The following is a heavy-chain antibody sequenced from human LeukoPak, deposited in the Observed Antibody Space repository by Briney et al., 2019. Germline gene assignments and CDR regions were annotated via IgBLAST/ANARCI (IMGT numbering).Heavy chain of an antibody. Sequence: GASVKVSCKASGGTFISYAISWVRQAPGQGLEWMGGIIPIFGTANYAQKFQGRVTITSDESTSTAYMELSSLRSEDTAVYYCARGGSTSCCPRTTREYYYYGMDVWGKGTTVTVSS. D-gene: IGHD2-2*01. J-gene: IGHJ6*04. CDR3: ARGGSTSCCPRTTREYYYYGMDV. V-gene: IGHV1-69*13. CDR1: GGTFISYA. CDR2: IIPIFGTA.